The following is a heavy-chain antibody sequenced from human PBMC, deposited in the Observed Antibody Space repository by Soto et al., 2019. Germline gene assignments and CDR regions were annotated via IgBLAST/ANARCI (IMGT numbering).Heavy chain of an antibody. CDR1: GGSISSYY. CDR3: ARAFWSGYYSWFDP. V-gene: IGHV4-59*12. J-gene: IGHJ5*02. Sequence: SETLSLTCTVSGGSISSYYWSWIRQPPGRGLEWIGYIYYSGSTYYNPSLKSRVTISVDRSKNQFSLKLSSVTAADTAVYYCARAFWSGYYSWFDPWGQGTLVTVSS. CDR2: IYYSGST. D-gene: IGHD3-3*01.